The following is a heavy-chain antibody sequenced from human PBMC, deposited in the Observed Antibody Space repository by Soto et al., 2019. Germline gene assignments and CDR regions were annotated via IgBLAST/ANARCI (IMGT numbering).Heavy chain of an antibody. D-gene: IGHD5-18*01. V-gene: IGHV3-11*01. CDR3: ARGRIPY. Sequence: PGWSLRLSCAASGFTFSDSYMSWIRQAPGKGLEWISYISNSGDTIYYADSVKGRFTISRDNAKNSLYLQMNSLRAEDTAVYYCARGRIPYWGQGTLVTVS. J-gene: IGHJ4*02. CDR1: GFTFSDSY. CDR2: ISNSGDTI.